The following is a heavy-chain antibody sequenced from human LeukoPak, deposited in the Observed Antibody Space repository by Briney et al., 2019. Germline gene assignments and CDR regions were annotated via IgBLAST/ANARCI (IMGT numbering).Heavy chain of an antibody. CDR1: GYTFTGYY. J-gene: IGHJ6*02. V-gene: IGHV1-2*02. D-gene: IGHD3-10*01. CDR3: ARGQDELLWFGEFDYYYYYGMDV. Sequence: GASVKVSCKASGYTFTGYYMRWVRQAPGQGLEWMGWINPNSGGTNYAQKFQGRVTMTRDTSISTAYMELSRLRSDDTAVYYCARGQDELLWFGEFDYYYYYGMDVWGQGTTVTVSS. CDR2: INPNSGGT.